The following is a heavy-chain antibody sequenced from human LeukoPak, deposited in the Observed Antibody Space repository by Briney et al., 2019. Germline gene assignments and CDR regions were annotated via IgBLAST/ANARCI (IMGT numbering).Heavy chain of an antibody. CDR3: ARAPRALRYFDWSPGPFDY. CDR2: IYYSGST. CDR1: GGSISSGDYY. Sequence: ASQTLSLTCTVSGGSISSGDYYWSWIRQPPGRGLEWIVYIYYSGSTYYNPSLKSRITISVNTSKNQFSLKLSSVTAADTAVYYCARAPRALRYFDWSPGPFDYWGQGTLVTVSS. D-gene: IGHD3-9*01. J-gene: IGHJ4*02. V-gene: IGHV4-30-4*01.